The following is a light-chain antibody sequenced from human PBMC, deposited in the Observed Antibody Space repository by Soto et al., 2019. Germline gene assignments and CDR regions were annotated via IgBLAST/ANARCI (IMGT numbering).Light chain of an antibody. CDR3: QSYDSSLRGYV. CDR2: ENN. V-gene: IGLV1-40*01. J-gene: IGLJ1*01. CDR1: SSNIGAGYE. Sequence: QSVLTQPPSVSEAPGQRVTISCTGSSSNIGAGYEAHWYQQVPGTAPKLLIYENNNRPSGVPDRFSGSKSGTSASLAITGLQAEDEAEYDCQSYDSSLRGYVFGTGTKLTVL.